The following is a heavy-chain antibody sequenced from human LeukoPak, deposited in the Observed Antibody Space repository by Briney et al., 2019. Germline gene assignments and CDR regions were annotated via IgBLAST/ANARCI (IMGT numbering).Heavy chain of an antibody. D-gene: IGHD6-13*01. V-gene: IGHV4-39*01. Sequence: PSETLSLTCTVSGGSISSSSYYWGWIRQPPGKGLEWIGSIYYSGSTYYNPSLKSRVTMSVDTSKNQFSLKLSSVTAADTAVYYCARFSSSSSYFDYWGQGTLVTVSS. CDR3: ARFSSSSSYFDY. J-gene: IGHJ4*02. CDR1: GGSISSSSYY. CDR2: IYYSGST.